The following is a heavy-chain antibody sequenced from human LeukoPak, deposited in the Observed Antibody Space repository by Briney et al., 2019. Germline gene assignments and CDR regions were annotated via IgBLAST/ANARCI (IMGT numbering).Heavy chain of an antibody. J-gene: IGHJ4*02. Sequence: GSLRLSCAASGFTFAPYWMTWVRQAPGKGLEYVATMNRDGSEKYYVDSVKGRFTISRDNSKNSLYLQMDSLGAEDTAVYYCARGIEEWLYLYYWGQGALVTVSS. CDR3: ARGIEEWLYLYY. CDR1: GFTFAPYW. D-gene: IGHD3-3*01. V-gene: IGHV3-7*04. CDR2: MNRDGSEK.